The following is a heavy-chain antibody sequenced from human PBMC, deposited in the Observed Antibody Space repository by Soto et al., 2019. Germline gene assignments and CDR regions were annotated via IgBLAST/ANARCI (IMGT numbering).Heavy chain of an antibody. CDR3: ARNYDSSAYYPLDY. Sequence: GGSLSLSCAASGFTFSSYWMHWVRQAPGKGLVWVSRINSDGSSTSYADSVKGRFTISRDNAKNTLYLQMNSLRAEDTAVYYCARNYDSSAYYPLDYWGQGTLVTVSS. D-gene: IGHD3-22*01. CDR1: GFTFSSYW. J-gene: IGHJ4*02. CDR2: INSDGSST. V-gene: IGHV3-74*01.